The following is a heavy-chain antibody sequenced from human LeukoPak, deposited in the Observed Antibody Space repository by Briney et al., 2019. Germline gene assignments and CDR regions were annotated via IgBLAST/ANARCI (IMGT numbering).Heavy chain of an antibody. V-gene: IGHV4-39*01. CDR3: ARQGYCSSTSCFDY. CDR1: GGSISSSSYY. CDR2: IYYSGST. J-gene: IGHJ4*02. D-gene: IGHD2-2*01. Sequence: SETLSLTCTVSGGSISSSSYYWGWIRQPPGKGLEWIGSIYYSGSTYYNPSLKGRVTISVDTSKNQFSLKLSSVTAADTAVYYCARQGYCSSTSCFDYWGQGTLVTVSS.